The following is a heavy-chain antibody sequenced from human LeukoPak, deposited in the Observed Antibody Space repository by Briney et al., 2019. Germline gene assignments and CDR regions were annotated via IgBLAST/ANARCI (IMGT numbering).Heavy chain of an antibody. J-gene: IGHJ3*02. D-gene: IGHD4-17*01. CDR1: GFTFTNYA. Sequence: GGSLRLSCAASGFTFTNYAMIWVRQAPGRGLEWVSAIRSGGDGTLNPDSVKGRFTISRDNSKNTLFLQMNNMRAEDTAVYYCARDPNGDYVGAFEMWGPGTKVTVS. CDR2: IRSGGDGT. CDR3: ARDPNGDYVGAFEM. V-gene: IGHV3-23*01.